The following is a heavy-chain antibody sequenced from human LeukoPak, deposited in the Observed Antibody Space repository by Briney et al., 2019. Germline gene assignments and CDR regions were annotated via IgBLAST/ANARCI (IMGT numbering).Heavy chain of an antibody. D-gene: IGHD1-26*01. CDR1: AFTFSSYW. Sequence: GGSLRLSCAASAFTFSSYWMHWVRQAPGKGLVWVSRINSDGSSTSYADSVKGRFTISRDNAKNTLYLQMNSLRAEDTAMYYCARTMYITGSSDFDYWGQGTLVTVSS. V-gene: IGHV3-74*01. J-gene: IGHJ4*02. CDR3: ARTMYITGSSDFDY. CDR2: INSDGSST.